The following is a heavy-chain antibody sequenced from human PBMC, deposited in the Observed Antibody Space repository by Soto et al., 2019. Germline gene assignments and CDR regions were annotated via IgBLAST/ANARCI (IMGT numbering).Heavy chain of an antibody. CDR2: ISYDGSNK. CDR3: AVSRSADFDD. Sequence: QVQLVESGGGVVQPGRSLRLSCAASGFTFRSYAMHWVRQAPGKGLEWVAVISYDGSNKYYADSVKGRFTIARDNSKNTLYLQMNSLRAEDTAVYYCAVSRSADFDDWGQGTLVTVSS. J-gene: IGHJ4*02. CDR1: GFTFRSYA. D-gene: IGHD6-6*01. V-gene: IGHV3-30-3*01.